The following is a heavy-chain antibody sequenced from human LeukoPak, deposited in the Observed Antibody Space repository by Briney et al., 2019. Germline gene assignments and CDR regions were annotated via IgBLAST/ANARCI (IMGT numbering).Heavy chain of an antibody. D-gene: IGHD1-7*01. CDR1: GGSISRSDFY. CDR2: VYYSGST. J-gene: IGHJ6*03. Sequence: SDTLSLTCTVSGGSISRSDFYWGWIRQPPGKGLEGIGKVYYSGSTSYSPSLKSRVSISVDTSKNQFSLKLTSVTAADTAVYYCARGTLELRDNYYYYMDVWGKGTTVTVSS. V-gene: IGHV4-39*07. CDR3: ARGTLELRDNYYYYMDV.